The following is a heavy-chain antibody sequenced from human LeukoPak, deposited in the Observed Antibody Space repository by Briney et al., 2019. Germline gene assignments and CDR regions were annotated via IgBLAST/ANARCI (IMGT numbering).Heavy chain of an antibody. CDR3: ALHSSSALFDY. CDR2: INHSGST. CDR1: GYSISSGYY. D-gene: IGHD6-6*01. V-gene: IGHV4-38-2*01. Sequence: SETLSLTCAVSGYSISSGYYWGWIRQPPGKGLEWIGEINHSGSTNYNPSLKSRVTISVDTSKNQFSLKLSSVTAADTAVYYCALHSSSALFDYWGQGTLVTVSS. J-gene: IGHJ4*02.